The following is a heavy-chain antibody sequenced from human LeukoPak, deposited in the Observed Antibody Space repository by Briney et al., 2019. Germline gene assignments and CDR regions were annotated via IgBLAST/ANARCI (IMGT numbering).Heavy chain of an antibody. D-gene: IGHD3-22*01. J-gene: IGHJ4*02. CDR2: INPNSGGT. CDR3: ARDRYYYDSSGQNPFDY. CDR1: GYTFTGYY. V-gene: IGHV1-2*02. Sequence: AASVKVSCTASGYTFTGYYMHWVRQAPGQGLEWMGWINPNSGGTNYAQKFQGRVTMTRDTSISTAYMELRRMRSDDTAVYYCARDRYYYDSSGQNPFDYWGQGTLVTVSS.